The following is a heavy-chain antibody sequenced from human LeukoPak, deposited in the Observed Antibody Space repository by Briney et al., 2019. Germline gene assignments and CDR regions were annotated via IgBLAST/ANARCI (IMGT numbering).Heavy chain of an antibody. Sequence: ASVKVSCKVSRYTLTELSMHWVRQAPGKGLEWMGGFDPEDGETIYAQKFQGRVTMTEDTSTDTAYMELSSLRSEDTAVYYCATGQGYSSGWVFDYWGQGTLVTVSS. J-gene: IGHJ4*02. CDR3: ATGQGYSSGWVFDY. CDR2: FDPEDGET. V-gene: IGHV1-24*01. D-gene: IGHD6-19*01. CDR1: RYTLTELS.